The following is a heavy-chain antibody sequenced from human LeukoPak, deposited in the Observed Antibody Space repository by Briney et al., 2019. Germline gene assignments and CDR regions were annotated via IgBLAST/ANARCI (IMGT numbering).Heavy chain of an antibody. V-gene: IGHV3-23*01. Sequence: GGSLRLSCAASGFTFSSYAMSWVRQAPGKGLEWVSAISGSGGSTYYADSVKGRFTISRDNSKNTLYLQMNSLRAEDTAAYYCAKDVNSPYCGGDCYSIWGQGTLVTVSS. CDR3: AKDVNSPYCGGDCYSI. D-gene: IGHD2-21*02. J-gene: IGHJ4*02. CDR2: ISGSGGST. CDR1: GFTFSSYA.